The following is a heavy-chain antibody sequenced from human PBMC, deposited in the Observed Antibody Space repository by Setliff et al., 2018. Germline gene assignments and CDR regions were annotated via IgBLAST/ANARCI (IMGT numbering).Heavy chain of an antibody. CDR2: IDWDDDK. Sequence: PSQTLTLTCSFSGFSLSTSGMCVSWIRQPPGKALEWLARIDWDDDKFYSTSLKTRLTISKDTSKNQVVLTLTNMDPVDTATYYCARSLDGYNPFDYWGQGTLVTVSS. J-gene: IGHJ4*02. V-gene: IGHV2-70*16. CDR1: GFSLSTSGMC. CDR3: ARSLDGYNPFDY. D-gene: IGHD5-12*01.